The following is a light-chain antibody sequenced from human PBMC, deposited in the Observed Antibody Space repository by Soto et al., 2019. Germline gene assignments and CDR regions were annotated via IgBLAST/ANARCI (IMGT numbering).Light chain of an antibody. CDR3: SSRTSIDTRV. CDR1: SSDVGGYNY. CDR2: DVS. Sequence: QSVLTQPASVSASPGQSITISCTGTSSDVGGYNYVSWYQHHPGKAPKLLLYDVSNRPSGVSNRFSGSKSGNTASLTISGLQAEDEADYYCSSRTSIDTRVFGGGTKLTVL. J-gene: IGLJ3*02. V-gene: IGLV2-14*03.